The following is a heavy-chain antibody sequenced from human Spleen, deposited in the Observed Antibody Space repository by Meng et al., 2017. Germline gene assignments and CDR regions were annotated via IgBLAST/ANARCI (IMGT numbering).Heavy chain of an antibody. Sequence: SVKVSCKASGGTFSSHSINWVRQAPGQGLEWMGRIIPIFGTANYAQKFQGRVTITADKSTSTAYMELSSLRSEDTAVYYCATRNCSSTSCYLVDYYYGMDVWGQGTTVTVSS. CDR3: ATRNCSSTSCYLVDYYYGMDV. V-gene: IGHV1-69*08. CDR2: IIPIFGTA. J-gene: IGHJ6*02. CDR1: GGTFSSHS. D-gene: IGHD2-2*01.